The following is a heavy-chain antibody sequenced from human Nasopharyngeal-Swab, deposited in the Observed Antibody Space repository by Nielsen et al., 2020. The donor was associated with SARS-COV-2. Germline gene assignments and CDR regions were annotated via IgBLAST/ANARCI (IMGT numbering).Heavy chain of an antibody. J-gene: IGHJ3*02. CDR3: AKLRSYGGNDAFDI. CDR2: ITGSGATP. D-gene: IGHD4-23*01. Sequence: GGSLRLSCAASGFTFSNYAMTWVRQAPGKGLEWVSAITGSGATPYYADSVKARFTNAKDNSKNTLSLQMNSLRVEDTAIYYCAKLRSYGGNDAFDIWGQGTMVTVSS. CDR1: GFTFSNYA. V-gene: IGHV3-23*01.